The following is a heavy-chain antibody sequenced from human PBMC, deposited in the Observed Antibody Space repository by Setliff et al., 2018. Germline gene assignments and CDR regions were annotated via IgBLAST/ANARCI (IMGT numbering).Heavy chain of an antibody. D-gene: IGHD2-2*01. J-gene: IGHJ5*02. V-gene: IGHV4-4*08. CDR1: GGSISRYH. CDR2: IFSSGST. CDR3: ARDQGYCGSASCYALLWFDP. Sequence: TCTVSGGSISRYHWSWIRQPPGKGLEWIGYIFSSGSTNYNPSLKSRVTISVDTSRNQFSLKLSSVTAADTAVYYCARDQGYCGSASCYALLWFDPWGQGTLVTVSS.